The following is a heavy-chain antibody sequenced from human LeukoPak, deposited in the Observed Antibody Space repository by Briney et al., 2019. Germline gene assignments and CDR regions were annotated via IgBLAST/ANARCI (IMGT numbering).Heavy chain of an antibody. J-gene: IGHJ4*02. V-gene: IGHV3-7*01. CDR1: GFTFSSYW. CDR3: ARDDWSRDGYNYYDY. CDR2: IKQDGSEK. Sequence: PGGSLRLSCAASGFTFSSYWMSWVRQAPGKGLEWVANIKQDGSEKYYVDSVKGRFIISRDNAKNSLYLQMNRLRAEDTAVYYCARDDWSRDGYNYYDYWGQGTLVTVSS. D-gene: IGHD5-24*01.